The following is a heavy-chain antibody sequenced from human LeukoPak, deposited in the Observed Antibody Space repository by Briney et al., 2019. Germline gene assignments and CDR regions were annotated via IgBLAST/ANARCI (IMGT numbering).Heavy chain of an antibody. J-gene: IGHJ4*02. CDR3: ARDSSRASGSSNDY. CDR1: GFTFSNYW. D-gene: IGHD3-10*01. CDR2: INEDGSGT. V-gene: IGHV3-7*04. Sequence: GGSLRPSCAASGFTFSNYWMTWFRQAPGKGLEGVANINEDGSGTYYVDSVKGRFSISRDNAKNLLNLQMNTLRVEDTAVYFCARDSSRASGSSNDYWGQGTLVTVSS.